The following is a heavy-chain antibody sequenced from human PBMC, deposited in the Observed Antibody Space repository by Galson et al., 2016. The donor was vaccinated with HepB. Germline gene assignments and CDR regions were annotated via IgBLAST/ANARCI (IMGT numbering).Heavy chain of an antibody. V-gene: IGHV4-31*03. D-gene: IGHD3-10*01. Sequence: TLSLTCTVSGDSISSLAYYWSWIRQHPGKGLEWIGSLSYIEKTNYNPSLKSRVTMSVDRSKDQFSLKLNSVTAADTAVYYCARVRGSYYYGSGSYPVYNWFDSWGQGTLVTVSS. J-gene: IGHJ5*01. CDR2: LSYIEKT. CDR3: ARVRGSYYYGSGSYPVYNWFDS. CDR1: GDSISSLAYY.